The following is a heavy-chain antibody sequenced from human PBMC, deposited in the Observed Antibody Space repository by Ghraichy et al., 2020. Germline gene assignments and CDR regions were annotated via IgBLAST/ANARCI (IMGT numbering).Heavy chain of an antibody. J-gene: IGHJ4*02. CDR3: ARDGGEGIVVVD. Sequence: GGSLRLSCAASGFTFSSYWMSWFRQAPGKGLEWVANIKQDGSEKYYVDSVKSRFTISRDNAKNSLYLQMNSLRAEDTAVYYCARDGGEGIVVVDWGQGTLVTVSS. D-gene: IGHD3-22*01. V-gene: IGHV3-7*01. CDR2: IKQDGSEK. CDR1: GFTFSSYW.